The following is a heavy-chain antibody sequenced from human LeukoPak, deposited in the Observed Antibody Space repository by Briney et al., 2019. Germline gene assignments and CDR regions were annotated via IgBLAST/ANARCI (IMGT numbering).Heavy chain of an antibody. D-gene: IGHD2/OR15-2a*01. J-gene: IGHJ4*02. CDR3: ARHFNTYNSDSKPLDY. Sequence: RGSLRLSCAASGFTFSSYAMSWVRQAPGKWLEWVSAISGSGGSTYYADSVKGRFTISRDNSKNTLYLQMDSLKAEDTAVYYCARHFNTYNSDSKPLDYWGQGTLVIVSS. CDR1: GFTFSSYA. CDR2: ISGSGGST. V-gene: IGHV3-23*01.